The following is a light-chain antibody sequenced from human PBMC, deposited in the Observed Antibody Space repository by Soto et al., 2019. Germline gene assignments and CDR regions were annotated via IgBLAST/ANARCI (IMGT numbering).Light chain of an antibody. CDR1: QNVTTN. J-gene: IGKJ1*01. Sequence: MVMTQSPATLSVSPGERVTLSCRTSQNVTTNLAWYQLKPGQTPSLLIYGTSTRAPGIPVRFSGSGSGTEFTLTITTLQSGDSAVYYCQQYDDWGFGPGTKVEIK. CDR3: QQYDDWG. V-gene: IGKV3-15*01. CDR2: GTS.